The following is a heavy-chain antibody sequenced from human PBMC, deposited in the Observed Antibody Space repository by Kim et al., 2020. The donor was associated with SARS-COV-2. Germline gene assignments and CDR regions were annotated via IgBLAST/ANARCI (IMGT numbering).Heavy chain of an antibody. D-gene: IGHD2-2*01. V-gene: IGHV1-3*01. J-gene: IGHJ5*02. CDR3: ARGSSTSTNWLDP. Sequence: YSRRVQGRGTITWDTSASTGYMELSSLRSEDTAVYYCARGSSTSTNWLDPWGQGTLVTVSS.